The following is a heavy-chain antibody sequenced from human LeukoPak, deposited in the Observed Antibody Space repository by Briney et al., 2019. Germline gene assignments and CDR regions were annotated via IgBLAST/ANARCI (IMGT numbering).Heavy chain of an antibody. CDR3: ARGIAVLEVEYYFDY. Sequence: GASVKVSCKASGYTFTSYYMHWVRQAPGQGLEWMGIINPSGGSTSYAQKLQGRVTMTRDMSTSTVYMELSSLRSEDTAVYYCARGIAVLEVEYYFDYWGQGTLVTVSS. D-gene: IGHD6-19*01. J-gene: IGHJ4*02. V-gene: IGHV1-46*04. CDR2: INPSGGST. CDR1: GYTFTSYY.